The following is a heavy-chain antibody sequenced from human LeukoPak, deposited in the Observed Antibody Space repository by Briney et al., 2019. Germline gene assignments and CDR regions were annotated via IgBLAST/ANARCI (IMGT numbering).Heavy chain of an antibody. CDR2: IIPIFGTA. V-gene: IGHV1-69*01. CDR3: ASMPGIAVAGSFLFDY. CDR1: GGTFISYA. J-gene: IGHJ4*02. D-gene: IGHD6-19*01. Sequence: ASVKVSCKASGGTFISYAISWVRQAPGQGLEWMGGIIPIFGTANYAQKFQGRVTITADESTSTAYMELSSLRSEDTAVYYCASMPGIAVAGSFLFDYWGQGTLVTVSS.